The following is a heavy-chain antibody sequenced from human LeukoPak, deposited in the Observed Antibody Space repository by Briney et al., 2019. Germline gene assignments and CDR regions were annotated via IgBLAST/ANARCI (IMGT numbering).Heavy chain of an antibody. Sequence: PGGSLRLSCAASGFTFSSHAMSWVRQAPGKGLEWASGISGSGGSTYYADSVKGRFTISRDNSKNTLYLQMNSLRAEDTAVYYCARYTHSSGFDYWGQGTLVTVSS. CDR3: ARYTHSSGFDY. CDR2: ISGSGGST. J-gene: IGHJ4*02. V-gene: IGHV3-23*01. CDR1: GFTFSSHA. D-gene: IGHD6-19*01.